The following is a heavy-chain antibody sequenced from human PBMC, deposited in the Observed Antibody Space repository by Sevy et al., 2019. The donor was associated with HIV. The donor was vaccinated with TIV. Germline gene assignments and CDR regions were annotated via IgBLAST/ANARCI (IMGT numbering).Heavy chain of an antibody. D-gene: IGHD3-16*01. J-gene: IGHJ6*02. Sequence: GGSLRLSCTGSGFTFGDYAMSWIRQAPGKGLEWVGFISSKTYSGTTEYATSVKGRFTISSDDSKNLAYLQMNSLKTEDIDVYYCTRLGGTSSPYYYFGMDVWGQGSTVTVSS. CDR2: ISSKTYSGTT. V-gene: IGHV3-49*03. CDR1: GFTFGDYA. CDR3: TRLGGTSSPYYYFGMDV.